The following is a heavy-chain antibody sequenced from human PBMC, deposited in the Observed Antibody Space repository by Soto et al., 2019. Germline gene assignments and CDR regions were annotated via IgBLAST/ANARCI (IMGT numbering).Heavy chain of an antibody. V-gene: IGHV1-18*01. CDR2: ISAYNGNT. J-gene: IGHJ6*03. CDR1: GYTFTSYG. D-gene: IGHD2-2*01. Sequence: QVQLVQSGAEVKKPGASVKVSCKASGYTFTSYGISWVRHAPGQGLEWMGWISAYNGNTNYAQKLQGRVTMTTDTSTSTAYMELRRLRSDDTAVYYCARVPAATYYYYYMDVWGKGTTVTVSS. CDR3: ARVPAATYYYYYMDV.